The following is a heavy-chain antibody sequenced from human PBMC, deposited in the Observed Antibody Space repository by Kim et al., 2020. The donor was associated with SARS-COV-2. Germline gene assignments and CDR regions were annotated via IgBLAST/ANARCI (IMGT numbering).Heavy chain of an antibody. CDR2: SYYSGST. CDR3: ARQVVVAARDYGMDV. V-gene: IGHV4-39*01. CDR1: GGSISSSSYY. D-gene: IGHD2-15*01. J-gene: IGHJ6*02. Sequence: SETLSLTCTVSGGSISSSSYYWGWIRQPPGKGLEWIGSSYYSGSTYYNPSLKSRVTISVDTSKNQFSLKLSSVTAADTAVYYCARQVVVAARDYGMDVWGQGTTGTVSS.